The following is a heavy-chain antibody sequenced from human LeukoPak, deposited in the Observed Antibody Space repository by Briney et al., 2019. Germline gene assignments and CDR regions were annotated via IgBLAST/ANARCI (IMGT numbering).Heavy chain of an antibody. V-gene: IGHV3-30-3*01. D-gene: IGHD5/OR15-5a*01. CDR1: GFTFSSYA. Sequence: GGSLRLSCAASGFTFSSYAMHWVRQAPGKGLEWVAVISYDGSNKYYADSVKGRFTISRDNSKNTLYLQMNSLRAEDTAVYYCARDAHKVSPYRVSLLFYYYYGMDVWGQGTTVTVSS. CDR3: ARDAHKVSPYRVSLLFYYYYGMDV. CDR2: ISYDGSNK. J-gene: IGHJ6*02.